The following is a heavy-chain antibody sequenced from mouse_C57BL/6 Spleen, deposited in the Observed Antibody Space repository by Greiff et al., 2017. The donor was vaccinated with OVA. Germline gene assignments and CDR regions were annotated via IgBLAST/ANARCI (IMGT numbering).Heavy chain of an antibody. CDR1: GYTFTGYW. Sequence: QVQLQQSGAELMKPGASVKLSCKATGYTFTGYWIEWVKQRPGHGLEWIGEILPGSGSTNYNAKFKGKATFTADTSSNTAYMQLSSLTTEDSAIYYCASGSSSPAWFAYWGQGTLVTVSA. CDR2: ILPGSGST. CDR3: ASGSSSPAWFAY. D-gene: IGHD1-1*01. V-gene: IGHV1-9*01. J-gene: IGHJ3*01.